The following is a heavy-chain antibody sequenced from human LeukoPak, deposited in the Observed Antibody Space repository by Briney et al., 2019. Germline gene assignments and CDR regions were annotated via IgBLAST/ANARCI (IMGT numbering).Heavy chain of an antibody. V-gene: IGHV3-30-3*01. D-gene: IGHD1-20*01. J-gene: IGHJ6*02. CDR3: AREASGQAPGITGTTAYYYGMDV. Sequence: GGSLRLSCAASGFTFSSYAMHWVRQAPGKGLEWVAVISYDGSNKYYADSVKGRFTISRDNSKNTLYLQMNSLRAEDTAVYYCAREASGQAPGITGTTAYYYGMDVWAKGPRSPSP. CDR1: GFTFSSYA. CDR2: ISYDGSNK.